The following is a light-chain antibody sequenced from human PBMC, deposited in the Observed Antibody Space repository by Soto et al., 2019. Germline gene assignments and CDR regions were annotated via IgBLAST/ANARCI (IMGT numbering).Light chain of an antibody. J-gene: IGKJ4*01. Sequence: EIVLTQSPDILSLSPGERATLSCRASQSVSSNYLDWFQQKPGQAPRLVIYDASTRATGIPDRFSGSGSGTDFTLTISGLEPEDFAVYYCYQFGKAPLTFGGGTKVEIK. V-gene: IGKV3-20*01. CDR1: QSVSSNY. CDR3: YQFGKAPLT. CDR2: DAS.